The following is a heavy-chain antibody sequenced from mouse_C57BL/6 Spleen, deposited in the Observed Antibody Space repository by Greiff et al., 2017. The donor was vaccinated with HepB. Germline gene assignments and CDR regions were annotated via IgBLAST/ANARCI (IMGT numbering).Heavy chain of an antibody. J-gene: IGHJ3*01. CDR2: IYPSDSET. D-gene: IGHD1-3*01. V-gene: IGHV1-61*01. Sequence: QVHVKQPGAELVRPGSSVKLSCKASGYTFTSYWMDWVKQRPGQGLEWIGNIYPSDSETHYNQKFKDKATLTVDKSSSTAYMQLSSLTSEDSAVYYCARDLYQQGFAYWGQGTLVTVSA. CDR1: GYTFTSYW. CDR3: ARDLYQQGFAY.